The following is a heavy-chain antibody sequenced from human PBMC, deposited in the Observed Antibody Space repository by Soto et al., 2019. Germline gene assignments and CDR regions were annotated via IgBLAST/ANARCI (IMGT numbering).Heavy chain of an antibody. CDR3: ARESGYSYYYYYCILV. Sequence: ASVKVSCKASGYTFTGYYMHWVRQAPGQGLEWMGWINPNSGGTNYAQKFQGWVTMTRDTSISTAYMELSRLRSDDTAVYYCARESGYSYYYYYCILVCDQGTMGTVSS. CDR2: INPNSGGT. J-gene: IGHJ6*02. D-gene: IGHD3-3*01. CDR1: GYTFTGYY. V-gene: IGHV1-2*04.